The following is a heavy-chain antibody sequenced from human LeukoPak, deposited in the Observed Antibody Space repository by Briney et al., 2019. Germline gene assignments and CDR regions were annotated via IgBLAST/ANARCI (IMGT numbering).Heavy chain of an antibody. J-gene: IGHJ4*02. V-gene: IGHV3-23*01. CDR1: GFTVSSNY. D-gene: IGHD2-8*02. CDR3: AKGLWYYFDY. Sequence: GGSLRLSCAASGFTVSSNYMSWVRQAPGKGLEWVSAISGSGGSTYYADSVKGRFTISRDNSKNTLYLQMNSLRAEDTAVYYCAKGLWYYFDYWGQGTLVTVSS. CDR2: ISGSGGST.